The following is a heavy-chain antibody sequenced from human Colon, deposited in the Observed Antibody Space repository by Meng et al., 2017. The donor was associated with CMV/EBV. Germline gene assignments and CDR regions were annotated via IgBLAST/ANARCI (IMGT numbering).Heavy chain of an antibody. CDR3: ARRNNYDILTGNGPFHL. CDR2: ITTSGNVI. V-gene: IGHV3-48*04. D-gene: IGHD3-9*01. CDR1: GFTLSTYS. J-gene: IGHJ5*02. Sequence: GESLKISCAASGFTLSTYSMNWVRQAPGKGLEWVSSITTSGNVINYADSVKGRFTISRDNAKRSLYLQMNNLRAEDTAVYYCARRNNYDILTGNGPFHLWGQGTLVTVSS.